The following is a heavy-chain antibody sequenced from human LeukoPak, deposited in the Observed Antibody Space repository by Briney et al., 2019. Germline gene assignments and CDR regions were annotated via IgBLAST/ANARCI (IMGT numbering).Heavy chain of an antibody. CDR3: ARSHDYTNYVGP. D-gene: IGHD4-11*01. V-gene: IGHV1-2*02. CDR1: GYTFTGYY. J-gene: IGHJ5*02. Sequence: ASVKVSCKASGYTFTGYYIHWGRRAPGQGLEWMGGINPNGGWTNYAQKFQGRVTMTRDTSISTAYLDLSSLRSDDTAVYYCARSHDYTNYVGPWGQGTLVTVSS. CDR2: INPNGGWT.